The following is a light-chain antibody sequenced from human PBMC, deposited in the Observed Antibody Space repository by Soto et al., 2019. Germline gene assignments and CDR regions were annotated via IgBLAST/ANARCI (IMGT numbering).Light chain of an antibody. V-gene: IGKV3-20*01. CDR2: GAS. Sequence: EIVLTQSPGTLSLSPGERATLSCRASQSVSSNYLAWCQQKPGQAPRLLIYGASSRATGIPDRFSGSGSGTDFTLTISRLEPEDFAVYYCQQYDSLPRTFGQGTRLEIK. J-gene: IGKJ5*01. CDR1: QSVSSNY. CDR3: QQYDSLPRT.